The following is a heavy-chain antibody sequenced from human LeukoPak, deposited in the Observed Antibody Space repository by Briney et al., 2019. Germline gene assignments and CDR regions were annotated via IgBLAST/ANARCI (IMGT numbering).Heavy chain of an antibody. CDR2: ISSSSDFI. J-gene: IGHJ4*02. CDR1: GFILSDYS. D-gene: IGHD3-10*01. V-gene: IGHV3-48*01. CDR3: AKDRTHGSGTLGGFDY. Sequence: PGGSLRLSCAASGFILSDYSMNWVRQAPGKGLEWVSYISSSSDFIYYADSVKGRFTISRDNAKHSLFLQMNSLRAEDTALYYCAKDRTHGSGTLGGFDYWGQGTLVTVSS.